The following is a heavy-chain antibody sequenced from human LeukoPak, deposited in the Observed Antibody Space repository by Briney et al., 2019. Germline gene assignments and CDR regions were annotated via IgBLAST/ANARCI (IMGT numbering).Heavy chain of an antibody. J-gene: IGHJ4*02. CDR2: TSYDGSNI. V-gene: IGHV3-30*18. CDR3: AKDGTEYSSSPDY. D-gene: IGHD6-6*01. Sequence: GGSLRLSCAVTGLAFSSYGTHWVRQAPGKGLEWVAVTSYDGSNIHYADSVEGRFTISRDYSKNTVYLQMNSLRAEDTAVYYCAKDGTEYSSSPDYWGQGTLVTVSS. CDR1: GLAFSSYG.